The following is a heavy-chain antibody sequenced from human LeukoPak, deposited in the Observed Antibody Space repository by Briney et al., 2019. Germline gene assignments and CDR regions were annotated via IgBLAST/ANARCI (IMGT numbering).Heavy chain of an antibody. D-gene: IGHD6-13*01. CDR3: ARAYSSTWYGDY. CDR1: GFTFSSYA. V-gene: IGHV3-30-3*01. Sequence: GRSLRLSCAASGFTFSSYAMHWVRQAPGKGLEWVAIISYDGSKKYYADSVQGRFTISRDNSKSTLYLQMNSLRAEDTAVYYCARAYSSTWYGDYWGQGTLVTVSS. J-gene: IGHJ4*02. CDR2: ISYDGSKK.